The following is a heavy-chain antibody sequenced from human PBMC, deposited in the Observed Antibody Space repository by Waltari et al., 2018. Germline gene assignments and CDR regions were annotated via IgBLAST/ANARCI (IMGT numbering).Heavy chain of an antibody. CDR2: IYYSGST. Sequence: VQLVESGGGLVQPGGSLRLSCAASGFTFSSYSMNWVRQAPGKGLEWIGSIYYSGSTYYNPSLKSRVTISVDTSKNQFSLKLSSVTAADTAVYYCARIVAGLFDPWGQGTLVTVSS. J-gene: IGHJ5*02. D-gene: IGHD5-12*01. V-gene: IGHV4-59*05. CDR1: GFTFSSYSMN. CDR3: ARIVAGLFDP.